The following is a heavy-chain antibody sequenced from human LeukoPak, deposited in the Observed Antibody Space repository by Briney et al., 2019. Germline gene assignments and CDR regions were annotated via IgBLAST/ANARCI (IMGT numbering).Heavy chain of an antibody. J-gene: IGHJ5*02. V-gene: IGHV4-39*01. CDR1: GVSISSSRYY. CDR3: ANFGGGYDANWFDP. D-gene: IGHD5-12*01. CDR2: IYSSGIT. Sequence: SETLSLTCTVSGVSISSSRYYWGWIRQPPGKGLEWIGSIYSSGITYYNPSLKSRLTISVDTSKNQFSLKLSSVTAADTAVYYCANFGGGYDANWFDPWGQGTLVTVSS.